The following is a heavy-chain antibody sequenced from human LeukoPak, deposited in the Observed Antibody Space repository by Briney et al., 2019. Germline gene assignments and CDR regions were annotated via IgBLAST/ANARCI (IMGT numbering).Heavy chain of an antibody. V-gene: IGHV4-39*01. D-gene: IGHD3-22*01. CDR2: IYYSGST. CDR3: ARGVTLIVVVIHDWYFDL. CDR1: GGSISNSYY. J-gene: IGHJ2*01. Sequence: SETLSLTCTVSGGSISNSYYWGWIRQPPGKGLEWIGSIYYSGSTSYNPSLKSRVTISVDTSKNQFSLKLSSVTAADTAVYYCARGVTLIVVVIHDWYFDLWGRGTVFTVSS.